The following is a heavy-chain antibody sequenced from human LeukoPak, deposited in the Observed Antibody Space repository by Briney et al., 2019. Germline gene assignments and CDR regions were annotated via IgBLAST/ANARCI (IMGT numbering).Heavy chain of an antibody. CDR3: ARNQGGIELFDY. J-gene: IGHJ4*02. CDR2: ISSHGNT. V-gene: IGHV1-18*01. CDR1: GYTFNRYG. D-gene: IGHD5-18*01. Sequence: EASVTVSCKPSGYTFNRYGISWVRQAPGQGRERMGGISSHGNTNYAHKVQGRVTMTTDTSTSTAYMDLRSLRSDDTAVYYCARNQGGIELFDYWGQGTLVTVSS.